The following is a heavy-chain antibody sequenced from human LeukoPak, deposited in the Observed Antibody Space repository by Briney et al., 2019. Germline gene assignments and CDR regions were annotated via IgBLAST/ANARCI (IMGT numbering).Heavy chain of an antibody. J-gene: IGHJ4*02. V-gene: IGHV1-69*13. CDR3: ARQYSGYDLYYFDY. CDR2: IIPIFGTA. CDR1: GGTFSSYA. Sequence: SVKVSCTASGGTFSSYAISWVRQAPGQGLEWMGGIIPIFGTANYAQKFQGRVTITADESTSAAYMELSSLRSEDTAVYYCARQYSGYDLYYFDYWGQGTLVTVSS. D-gene: IGHD5-12*01.